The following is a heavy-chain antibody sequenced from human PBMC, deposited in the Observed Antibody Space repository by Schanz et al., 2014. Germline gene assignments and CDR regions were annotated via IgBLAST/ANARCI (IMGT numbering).Heavy chain of an antibody. Sequence: EVQLVESGGDLVQPGGSLRLSCEASGFSFGNYGMSWVRQAPGKGLEWVSGFDAHDGRAYYADSVKGRFTISRDNSKNTLYLQMNSLRAEDTAVYYCAKGRFGELSAFDIWGQGTMVTVSS. CDR1: GFSFGNYG. CDR2: FDAHDGRA. V-gene: IGHV3-23*04. J-gene: IGHJ3*02. D-gene: IGHD3-10*01. CDR3: AKGRFGELSAFDI.